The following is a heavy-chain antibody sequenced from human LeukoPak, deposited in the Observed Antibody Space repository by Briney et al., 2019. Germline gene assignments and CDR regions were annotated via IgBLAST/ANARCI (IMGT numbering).Heavy chain of an antibody. V-gene: IGHV4-34*01. CDR3: ANLGYYNYGMDV. J-gene: IGHJ6*02. CDR1: GGSFSGYY. CDR2: INHSGST. Sequence: SETLSLTCAVYGGSFSGYYWSWIRQPPGKGLEWIGEINHSGSTNYNPSLKRRVTISVDTSKNQLSLTMSSVTAADTAVYYCANLGYYNYGMDVWGQGTTVTVSS.